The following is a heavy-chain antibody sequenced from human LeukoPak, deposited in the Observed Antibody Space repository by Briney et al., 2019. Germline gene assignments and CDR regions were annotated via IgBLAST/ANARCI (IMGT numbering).Heavy chain of an antibody. D-gene: IGHD4-17*01. CDR2: ISGSGGST. CDR1: GFTFSSSA. V-gene: IGHV3-23*01. J-gene: IGHJ3*02. Sequence: GGSLRLSCAASGFTFSSSAMSWVRQVPGKGLEWVSTISGSGGSTYYADSVKGRFTISRDNSKNTLFLQMNSLRAEDTAVFYCATDDYGDYDSAFDIWGQGTMVTVSS. CDR3: ATDDYGDYDSAFDI.